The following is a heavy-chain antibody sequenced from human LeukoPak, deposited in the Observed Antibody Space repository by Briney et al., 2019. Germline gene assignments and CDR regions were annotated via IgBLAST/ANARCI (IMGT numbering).Heavy chain of an antibody. Sequence: ASVKVSCKASGYTFTSYDNNWVRQATGQGLEWMGWMNPNSGNTGYAQKFQGRVTMTRNTAISTAYMELSSLRSEDTAVYYCARGRTREWQSFDYWGQGTLVTVSS. J-gene: IGHJ4*02. V-gene: IGHV1-8*01. D-gene: IGHD3-3*01. CDR1: GYTFTSYD. CDR3: ARGRTREWQSFDY. CDR2: MNPNSGNT.